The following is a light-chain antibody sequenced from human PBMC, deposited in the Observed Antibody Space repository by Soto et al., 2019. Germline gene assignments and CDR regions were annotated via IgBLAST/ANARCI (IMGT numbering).Light chain of an antibody. CDR3: AAWDDNLSALR. CDR2: RNN. V-gene: IGLV1-47*01. Sequence: QSVLTQPPSAYGTVWQRVTISCSGSSSNIGSNYVFWYQHLPGTAPKLLIYRNNQWPSGVPDRFSGSKSGTSASLAISGLRSEDEADYYCAAWDDNLSALRFGGGTKLTVL. J-gene: IGLJ2*01. CDR1: SSNIGSNY.